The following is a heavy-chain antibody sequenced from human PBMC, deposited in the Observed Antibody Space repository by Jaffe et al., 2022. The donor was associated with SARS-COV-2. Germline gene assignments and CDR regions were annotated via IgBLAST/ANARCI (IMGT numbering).Heavy chain of an antibody. V-gene: IGHV3-30-3*01. CDR1: GFTFSNYA. CDR3: ARDGVATYFYHGIDV. J-gene: IGHJ6*02. Sequence: QVQLVESGGGVVQPGRSLRLSCAASGFTFSNYAMHWVRQAPGKGLEWVAVISYDGGNEYYADSLKGRFTISRDNPKNTLYLQLNGLRTEDTAVYYCARDGVATYFYHGIDVWGQGTTVTV. CDR2: ISYDGGNE. D-gene: IGHD3-16*01.